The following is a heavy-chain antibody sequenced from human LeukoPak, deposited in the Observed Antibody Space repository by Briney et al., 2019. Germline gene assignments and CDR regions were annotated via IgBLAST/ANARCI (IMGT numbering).Heavy chain of an antibody. D-gene: IGHD2-2*01. V-gene: IGHV3-7*01. CDR2: LYVDGIEK. CDR3: ARTVVEVRAASDVFDI. Sequence: GGSLRLSCAASGFILGTCCVSCGLGAPGQGLAGVANLYVDGIEKYYVDPVKGRFTISRDNAKNSLYLQMDSLRVEDTAVYYCARTVVEVRAASDVFDIWGQGTMVTVSS. CDR1: GFILGTCC. J-gene: IGHJ3*02.